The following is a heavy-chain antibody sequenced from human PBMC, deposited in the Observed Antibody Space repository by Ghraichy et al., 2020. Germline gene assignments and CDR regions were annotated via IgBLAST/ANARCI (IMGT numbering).Heavy chain of an antibody. D-gene: IGHD3-3*01. CDR2: IYPGDSDT. CDR1: GYSFTSYW. J-gene: IGHJ2*01. CDR3: ATLAGDFWSGYYLYWYFDL. V-gene: IGHV5-51*01. Sequence: GGSLRLSCKGSGYSFTSYWIGWVRQMPGKGLEWMGIIYPGDSDTRYSPSFQGQVTISADKSISTAYLQWSSLKASDTAMYYCATLAGDFWSGYYLYWYFDLWGRGTLVTVSS.